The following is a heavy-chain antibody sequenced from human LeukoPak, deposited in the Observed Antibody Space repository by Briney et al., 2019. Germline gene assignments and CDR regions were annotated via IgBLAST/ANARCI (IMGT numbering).Heavy chain of an antibody. CDR1: GFPFVTYW. V-gene: IGHV3-74*01. Sequence: GSLRLSCAASGFPFVTYWMHWVRQAPGKGLVWVSHLNTDGSSPTYGDSAKGRFTISRDNAKNSLYLQMNSLRAEDTAVYYCARLVGAKSLDYWGQGTLVTVSS. CDR2: LNTDGSSP. D-gene: IGHD1-26*01. CDR3: ARLVGAKSLDY. J-gene: IGHJ4*02.